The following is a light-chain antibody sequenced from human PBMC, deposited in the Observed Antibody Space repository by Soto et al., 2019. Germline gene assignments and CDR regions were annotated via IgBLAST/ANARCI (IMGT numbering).Light chain of an antibody. J-gene: IGKJ4*01. Sequence: DIPMTQSPSTLSASVGDRVTITCRASQSISSWLAWYQQKPGKAPKLLIYQASSLKSGVPSRFSGSGSATEFTLTISSLQPDDFATYYCEDYSSSSGLTFGGGTKVDI. CDR1: QSISSW. V-gene: IGKV1-5*03. CDR2: QAS. CDR3: EDYSSSSGLT.